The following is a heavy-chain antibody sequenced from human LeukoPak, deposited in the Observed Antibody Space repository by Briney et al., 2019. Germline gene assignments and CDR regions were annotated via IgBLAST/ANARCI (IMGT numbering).Heavy chain of an antibody. CDR3: ARVPFDP. CDR2: TYADGYT. V-gene: IGHV3-53*05. Sequence: GGSLRLSCAASGFTVSSSYMTWVRQAPGKGLEWVSITYADGYTFYADSVKGRFTISRDNSKNTLYLQMNSLRAEDTAVYYCARVPFDPWGQGTLVTVSS. CDR1: GFTVSSSY. J-gene: IGHJ5*02.